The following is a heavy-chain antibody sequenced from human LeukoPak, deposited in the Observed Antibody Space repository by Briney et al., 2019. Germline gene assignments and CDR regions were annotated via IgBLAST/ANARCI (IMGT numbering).Heavy chain of an antibody. Sequence: SETLSLTCAVSGGSISSSNWRSWVRQPPGKGLEWIGEIYHSGSTNYNPSLKSRVTISVDKSKNQFSLKLSSVTAADTAVYYCAREAPGRDYDFWSGYYDYWGQGTLVTVSS. CDR3: AREAPGRDYDFWSGYYDY. CDR1: GGSISSSNW. CDR2: IYHSGST. D-gene: IGHD3-3*01. V-gene: IGHV4-4*02. J-gene: IGHJ4*02.